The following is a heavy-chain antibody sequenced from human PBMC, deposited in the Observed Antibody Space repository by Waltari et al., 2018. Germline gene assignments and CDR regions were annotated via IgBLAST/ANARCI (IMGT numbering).Heavy chain of an antibody. D-gene: IGHD1-1*01. Sequence: EVQLVESGGGLVQPGGSLRLSCVASGFTFSNFWMHWVHQAPGKGLVCVTRIKSDGSSARYADSVKGRCVVSRENAKNTLYLEINSLGAEDTAVYYCARGGDDDNWYPGFFDSWGQGTLVTVSS. V-gene: IGHV3-74*01. CDR3: ARGGDDDNWYPGFFDS. CDR2: IKSDGSSA. CDR1: GFTFSNFW. J-gene: IGHJ4*02.